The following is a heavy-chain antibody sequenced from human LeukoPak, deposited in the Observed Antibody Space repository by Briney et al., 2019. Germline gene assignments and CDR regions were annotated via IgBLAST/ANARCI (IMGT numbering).Heavy chain of an antibody. CDR3: ARGYSYGLDY. V-gene: IGHV1-2*02. D-gene: IGHD5-18*01. Sequence: ASVRVSSKASGYTFTDYYMHWVRQAPGEGREGMGWINPNSGGTNYAQNFQGRVTMTRDTSISTAYMELSRLRSDDTAVYYCARGYSYGLDYWGQGTLVTVSS. J-gene: IGHJ4*02. CDR1: GYTFTDYY. CDR2: INPNSGGT.